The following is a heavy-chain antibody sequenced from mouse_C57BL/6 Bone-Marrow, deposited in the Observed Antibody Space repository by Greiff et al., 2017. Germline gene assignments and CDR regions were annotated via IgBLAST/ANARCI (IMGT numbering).Heavy chain of an antibody. D-gene: IGHD1-1*01. CDR2: INPNNGGT. CDR1: GYTFTDYN. J-gene: IGHJ2*01. CDR3: LATTVVANFDY. Sequence: VQLQQSGPELVKPGASVKMSCKASGYTFTDYNMHWVKQSHGKSLEWIGYINPNNGGTSYNQKFKGKATLTVNKSSSTAYMELRRLTSEDSAVYYCLATTVVANFDYWGQGTTLTVSS. V-gene: IGHV1-22*01.